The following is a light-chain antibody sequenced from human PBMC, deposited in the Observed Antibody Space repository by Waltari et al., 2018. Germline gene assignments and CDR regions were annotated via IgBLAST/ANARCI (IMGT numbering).Light chain of an antibody. CDR2: RNN. J-gene: IGLJ1*01. Sequence: QSVLTQPPSASGTPGQRVIISCSGSSSNIGSNYVTWYQQLLGTAPKLLIYRNNQRPSGVPDRFSGSKSGTSSSLAISGLRSEDEADYYCATWDDRLSDYVFGTGTKVTAL. V-gene: IGLV1-47*01. CDR3: ATWDDRLSDYV. CDR1: SSNIGSNY.